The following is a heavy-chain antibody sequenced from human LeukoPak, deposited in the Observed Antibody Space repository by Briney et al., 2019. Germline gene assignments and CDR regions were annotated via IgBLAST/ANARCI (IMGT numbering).Heavy chain of an antibody. CDR1: GHTFCSYG. Sequence: GGSPRLSCVAPGHTFCSYGFHWVCHALRKGLAWVSAIGVAGDSYYADYVKGRFNISRENAANSLYLQMHRLRAGDTALYYCTREVCGSRAACAGGFYYDVWGRGTLVTVSS. J-gene: IGHJ2*01. V-gene: IGHV3-13*01. D-gene: IGHD2-15*01. CDR3: TREVCGSRAACAGGFYYDV. CDR2: IGVAGDS.